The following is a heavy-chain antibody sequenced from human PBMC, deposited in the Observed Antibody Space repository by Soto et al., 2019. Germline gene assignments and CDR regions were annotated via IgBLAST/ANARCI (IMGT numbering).Heavy chain of an antibody. Sequence: SVKVSCKASGGTFSSYAISWVRQAPGQGLEWMGGIIPIFGTANYAQKFQGRVTITADESTSTAYMELSSLRSEDTAVYYCARARGAMVRGVITDYYGMDVWGQGTTVTVSS. V-gene: IGHV1-69*13. CDR3: ARARGAMVRGVITDYYGMDV. J-gene: IGHJ6*02. D-gene: IGHD3-10*01. CDR1: GGTFSSYA. CDR2: IIPIFGTA.